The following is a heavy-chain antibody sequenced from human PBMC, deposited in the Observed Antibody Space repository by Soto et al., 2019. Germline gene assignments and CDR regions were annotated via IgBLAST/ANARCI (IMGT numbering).Heavy chain of an antibody. CDR3: ARVPDR. Sequence: PSETLSLTCTVSGGSISSYYWSWIRQPPGKGLEWIGSIFYSGSTYYNPSLKSRVTISVDTSKNQSSLKLSSVTAADTAVYYCARVPDRWGQGTLVTVSS. J-gene: IGHJ5*02. D-gene: IGHD2-2*01. CDR2: IFYSGST. V-gene: IGHV4-39*07. CDR1: GGSISSYY.